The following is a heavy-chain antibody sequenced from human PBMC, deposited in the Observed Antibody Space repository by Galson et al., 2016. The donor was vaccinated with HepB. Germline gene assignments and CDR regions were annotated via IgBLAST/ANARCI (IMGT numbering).Heavy chain of an antibody. V-gene: IGHV4-59*01. Sequence: ETLSLTCTVSGGSISSYYWTWIRQPPGKGLEWIGYIYYSGSTNYNPSLKSRVTISVDTSKNQFSLKLRPLTAADTAVYYCARSQVRFLDWLSPLAMDVWGQGTTVTVSS. D-gene: IGHD3-3*01. CDR2: IYYSGST. CDR1: GGSISSYY. J-gene: IGHJ6*02. CDR3: ARSQVRFLDWLSPLAMDV.